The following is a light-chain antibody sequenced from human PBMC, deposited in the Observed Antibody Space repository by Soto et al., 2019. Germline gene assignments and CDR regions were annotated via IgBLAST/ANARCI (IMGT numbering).Light chain of an antibody. CDR1: RSISRN. CDR3: QPHNNWPVVT. V-gene: IGKV3-15*01. J-gene: IGKJ4*01. CDR2: GAS. Sequence: EMVLTQSPATLSGSPGERVTLSCRASRSISRNLAWYQQKAGQAPRLLIYGASTRATGIPDRFSGRGSGTEFTLTIHGLQSEDFATYYCQPHNNWPVVTFGGGTRVEIK.